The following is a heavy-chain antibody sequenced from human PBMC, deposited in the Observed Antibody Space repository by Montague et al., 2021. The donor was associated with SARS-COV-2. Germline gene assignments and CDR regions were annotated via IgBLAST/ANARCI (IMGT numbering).Heavy chain of an antibody. D-gene: IGHD1-14*01. CDR2: THYRSKWYP. V-gene: IGHV6-1*01. CDR3: ASSGITFTAFDAFDF. CDR1: GDSVSTNSVA. J-gene: IGHJ3*01. Sequence: CAISGDSVSTNSVAWNWIRQSPSRGLEWLGRTHYRSKWYPDYAESVKRRLVITPDTSKNQVSLQLNSVTPEDTAVYFCASSGITFTAFDAFDFWGQGTMVTVSS.